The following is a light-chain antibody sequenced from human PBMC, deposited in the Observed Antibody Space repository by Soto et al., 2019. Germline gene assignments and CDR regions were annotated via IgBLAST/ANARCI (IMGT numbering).Light chain of an antibody. CDR2: GAS. V-gene: IGKV3-20*01. CDR3: QQYNNWPPGT. Sequence: EIVLTPSPDTLSLSPGETATLYCRASQTVIHNYLAWHQQKPGQTPRLLVYGASSRATGIPDRFSGSGSGTDFTLTISSLQSEDFAAYYCQQYNNWPPGTFGQGTKVDI. J-gene: IGKJ1*01. CDR1: QTVIHNY.